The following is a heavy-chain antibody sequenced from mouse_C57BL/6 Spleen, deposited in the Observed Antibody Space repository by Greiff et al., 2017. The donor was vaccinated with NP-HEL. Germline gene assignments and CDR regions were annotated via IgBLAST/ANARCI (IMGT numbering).Heavy chain of an antibody. CDR3: ARTRPDYYAMDY. V-gene: IGHV3-6*01. Sequence: EVQLVESGPGLVKPSQSLSLTCSVTGYSITSGYYWNWIRQFPGNKLEWMGYISYDGSNNYNPSLKNRISITRDTSKNQFFLKLNSVTTEDTATYYCARTRPDYYAMDYWGQGTSVTVSS. J-gene: IGHJ4*01. CDR1: GYSITSGYY. CDR2: ISYDGSN.